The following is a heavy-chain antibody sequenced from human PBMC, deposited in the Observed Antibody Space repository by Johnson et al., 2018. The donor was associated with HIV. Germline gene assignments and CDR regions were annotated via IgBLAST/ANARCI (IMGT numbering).Heavy chain of an antibody. V-gene: IGHV3-7*01. J-gene: IGHJ3*02. CDR3: GQSGRWYSSDWYGVLDM. CDR1: GFTLSSYW. Sequence: MLLVESGGGLVQPGGSLRLSCGASGFTLSSYWMSWVRQAPGKGLEWVANIKQDGSEKYYVDSVKGRFTISRDNAKNSLYLQMNSLRAEETAVYYCGQSGRWYSSDWYGVLDMWGQGTMVTVSS. D-gene: IGHD6-19*01. CDR2: IKQDGSEK.